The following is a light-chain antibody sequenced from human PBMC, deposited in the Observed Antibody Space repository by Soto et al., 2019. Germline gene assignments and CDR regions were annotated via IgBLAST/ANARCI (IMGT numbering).Light chain of an antibody. Sequence: EIVLKQSPGTLSLSPGERATLSCRASQSVNNYLAWYQQKPGQAPRLLNYDASNRATGIPPRFSGSGSGTDFTLTISSLEPEDSAVYYCQQRGTWPWLTFGGGTRVEI. CDR1: QSVNNY. CDR2: DAS. CDR3: QQRGTWPWLT. J-gene: IGKJ4*01. V-gene: IGKV3-11*01.